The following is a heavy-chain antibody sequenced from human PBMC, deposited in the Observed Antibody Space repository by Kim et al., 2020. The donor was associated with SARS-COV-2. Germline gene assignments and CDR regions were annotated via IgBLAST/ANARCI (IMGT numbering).Heavy chain of an antibody. CDR1: GFTFSAYW. CDR2: ISGDGRSM. Sequence: GGSLRLSCAASGFTFSAYWMFWVRQAPGKGLVWVSRISGDGRSMAYADSVKGRFTVSRDNAKNAMYLQMNSLRAEDTALYYCVRGFAGWEIWGQGTMVT. CDR3: VRGFAGWEI. J-gene: IGHJ3*02. D-gene: IGHD1-26*01. V-gene: IGHV3-74*01.